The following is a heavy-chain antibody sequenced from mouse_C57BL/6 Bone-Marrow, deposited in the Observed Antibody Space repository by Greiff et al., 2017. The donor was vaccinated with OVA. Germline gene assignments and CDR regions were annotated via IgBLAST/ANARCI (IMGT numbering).Heavy chain of an antibody. CDR3: ARQVVAHDY. Sequence: VQLQQPGAELVKPGASVKMSCKASGYTFTSYWLTWVKKRPGKGFEWCGDINLGSGRTNNNEKFKSKATLTVDTSSSTAYMQLSILTSEDSAVYYCARQVVAHDYWGQGTTLTVSS. CDR1: GYTFTSYW. CDR2: INLGSGRT. D-gene: IGHD1-1*01. J-gene: IGHJ2*01. V-gene: IGHV1-55*01.